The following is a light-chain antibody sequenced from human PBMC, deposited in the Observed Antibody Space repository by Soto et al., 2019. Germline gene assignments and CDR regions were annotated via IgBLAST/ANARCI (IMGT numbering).Light chain of an antibody. CDR2: GAS. Sequence: EIVMTQSPATLSVSPGERATLSCRASQSVRSNLAWYQQRPGQAPRLLIYGASTRAAGVPARFSGSGSGTDFTLTISRLEPEDFAVYYCQQHGSSPITFGQGTRL. CDR1: QSVRSN. CDR3: QQHGSSPIT. V-gene: IGKV3-15*01. J-gene: IGKJ5*01.